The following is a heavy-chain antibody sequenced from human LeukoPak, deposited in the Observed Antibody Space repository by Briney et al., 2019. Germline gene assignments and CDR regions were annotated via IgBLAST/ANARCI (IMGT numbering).Heavy chain of an antibody. CDR3: AKDLSVDY. Sequence: PGGSLGLSCAASGFTFINYGIHWVRQAPGKGLEWVAFIRYDGTNKYYADSVKGRFTISRDNSKSTLYLQMNSLRAEDTAVYYCAKDLSVDYWGQGTLVTVSS. V-gene: IGHV3-30*02. D-gene: IGHD2/OR15-2a*01. CDR1: GFTFINYG. J-gene: IGHJ4*02. CDR2: IRYDGTNK.